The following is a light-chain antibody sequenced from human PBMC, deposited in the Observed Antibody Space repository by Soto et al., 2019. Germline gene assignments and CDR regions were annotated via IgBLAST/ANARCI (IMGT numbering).Light chain of an antibody. J-gene: IGLJ3*02. CDR1: SSDVGGYNY. V-gene: IGLV2-8*01. CDR2: EVT. CDR3: RSYAASNNFYFV. Sequence: QSALTQPPSASGCPGQSVTISCTGTSSDVGGYNYVSWYQQYPGRAPKLMIYEVTKRPSGVPDRFSGSKSGNTASLTVSGLQAEDEADYYCRSYAASNNFYFVFGGGTQLT.